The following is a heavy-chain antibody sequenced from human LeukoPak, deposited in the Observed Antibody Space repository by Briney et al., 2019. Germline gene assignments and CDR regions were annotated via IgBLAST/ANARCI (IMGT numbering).Heavy chain of an antibody. V-gene: IGHV3-11*04. CDR1: GFTFSDYY. CDR2: ISSSGSTI. Sequence: GGSLRLSCAASGFTFSDYYMSWIRQAPGKGLEWVSYISSSGSTIYYADSVKGRFTISRDNAKNSLYLQMNSLRAEDTAVYYCARDQPYCSGGSCYRSNAFDIWGQGTMVTVSS. D-gene: IGHD2-15*01. CDR3: ARDQPYCSGGSCYRSNAFDI. J-gene: IGHJ3*02.